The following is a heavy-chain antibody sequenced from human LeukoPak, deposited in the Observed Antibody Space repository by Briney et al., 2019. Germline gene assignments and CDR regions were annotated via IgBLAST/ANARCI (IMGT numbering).Heavy chain of an antibody. J-gene: IGHJ5*01. Sequence: SETLSLTCSVSGGSINNYYWTWIRQPPGKGLEWVGYIFEIGNTNYNPSLKSRVTVSLETSKNQLSLRLNSVTAADTAVYYCARGMMPDWFDFWGQGTLVTVSS. V-gene: IGHV4-59*01. D-gene: IGHD2-2*01. CDR2: IFEIGNT. CDR1: GGSINNYY. CDR3: ARGMMPDWFDF.